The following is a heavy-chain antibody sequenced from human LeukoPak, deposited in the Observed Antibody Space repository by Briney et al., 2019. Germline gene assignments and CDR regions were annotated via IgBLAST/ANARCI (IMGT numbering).Heavy chain of an antibody. D-gene: IGHD3-10*01. J-gene: IGHJ5*02. V-gene: IGHV3-23*01. CDR3: AKPPAMVRGVGEFVP. CDR1: GFTFSSYS. Sequence: GSLRLSCAGSGFTFSSYSMSWVRQAPGKGLEWVSAISGSGGSTYYADSVKGRFTISRDNSKNTLYLQMNSLRAEDTAVYYCAKPPAMVRGVGEFVPWGQGTLVTVSS. CDR2: ISGSGGST.